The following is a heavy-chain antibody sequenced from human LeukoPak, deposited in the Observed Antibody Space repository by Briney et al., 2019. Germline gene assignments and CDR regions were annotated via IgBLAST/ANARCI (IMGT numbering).Heavy chain of an antibody. CDR3: HREGGGY. Sequence: SETLSLTCTVSGDSISNYYWSWMRQPPGKGLGWIGNIHYSGSTEYNPSLKSRVTITVHTSKTQFSLELRSVTAADTAVYYCHREGGGYWGQGALVTVSS. D-gene: IGHD3-16*01. J-gene: IGHJ4*02. CDR2: IHYSGST. CDR1: GDSISNYY. V-gene: IGHV4-59*08.